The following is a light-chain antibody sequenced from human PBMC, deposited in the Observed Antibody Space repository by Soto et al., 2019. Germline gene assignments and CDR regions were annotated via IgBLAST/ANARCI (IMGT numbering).Light chain of an antibody. Sequence: EIGLTQSPDTLSLSQGVGASRCCRASQSVSSYLAWYQQKPGQAPRLLIYDASNRATGIPARFSGSGSGTAFTLTILRLEPDDFAVYYSQQRSNWPITFAQGTRLEIK. CDR3: QQRSNWPIT. J-gene: IGKJ5*01. CDR2: DAS. V-gene: IGKV3-11*01. CDR1: QSVSSY.